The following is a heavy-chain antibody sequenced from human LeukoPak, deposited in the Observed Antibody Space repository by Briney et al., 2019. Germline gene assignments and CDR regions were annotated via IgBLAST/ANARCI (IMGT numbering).Heavy chain of an antibody. CDR2: IYTSGST. Sequence: PSETLSLTCTVSGGSISSGSYHWSWIPPPAGQGLEWIGRIYTSGSTDYNPSLKSRVTISVDTSKNQFSLKLSSMTAADTAVYYCARGGYWEVSPYFDYWGQGTLVTVSS. CDR3: ARGGYWEVSPYFDY. D-gene: IGHD3-16*02. J-gene: IGHJ4*02. CDR1: GGSISSGSYH. V-gene: IGHV4-61*02.